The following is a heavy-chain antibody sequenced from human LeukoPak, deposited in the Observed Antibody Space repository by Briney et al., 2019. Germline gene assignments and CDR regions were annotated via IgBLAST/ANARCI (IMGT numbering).Heavy chain of an antibody. J-gene: IGHJ4*02. CDR3: ARDRIFITGTTEPWFY. CDR1: GYTFTSYG. V-gene: IGHV1-18*01. D-gene: IGHD1-7*01. CDR2: ISAYNGNT. Sequence: ASVKVSCKASGYTFTSYGISWVRQAPGQGLKWMGWISAYNGNTNYAQKLQGRVTMTTDTSTSTAYMEPRSLRSDDTAVYYCARDRIFITGTTEPWFYWGQGTLVTVSS.